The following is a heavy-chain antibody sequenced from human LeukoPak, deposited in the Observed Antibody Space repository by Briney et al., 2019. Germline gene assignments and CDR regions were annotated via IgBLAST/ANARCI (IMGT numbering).Heavy chain of an antibody. Sequence: GGSLRLSCAASGFTFDDYGMSWVRQAPGKGLEWVSFISWNGGSTGYADSVKGRFTISRDNAKNSPYLQMSSLRAEDTALYYCAREETRITMLRGVTYFEYWGQGTLVTVSS. D-gene: IGHD3-10*01. V-gene: IGHV3-20*04. CDR1: GFTFDDYG. CDR2: ISWNGGST. CDR3: AREETRITMLRGVTYFEY. J-gene: IGHJ4*02.